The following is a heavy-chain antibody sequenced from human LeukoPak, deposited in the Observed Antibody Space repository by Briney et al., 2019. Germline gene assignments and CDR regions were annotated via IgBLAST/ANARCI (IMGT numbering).Heavy chain of an antibody. J-gene: IGHJ4*02. Sequence: SETLSLTCAVSGYSISSGYYWGWIRQPPGKGLEWIGSIYHSGGTYYNPSLKSRVTISVDTSKNQFSLKLSSVTAADTAVYYCARLGGYTLYYFDYWGQGTLVTVSS. CDR3: ARLGGYTLYYFDY. CDR1: GYSISSGYY. V-gene: IGHV4-38-2*01. CDR2: IYHSGGT. D-gene: IGHD5-12*01.